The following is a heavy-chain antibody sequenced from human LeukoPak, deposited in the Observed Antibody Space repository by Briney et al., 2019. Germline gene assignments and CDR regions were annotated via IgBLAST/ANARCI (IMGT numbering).Heavy chain of an antibody. Sequence: SETLSLTCTVSGGSISSYYWSWIRQPPGKGLEWIGYIYYSGSTNYNPSLKSRVTISVDTSKNQFSLKLSSVTAADTAVYYCATLEMARNNKLDYWGQGTLVTVSS. D-gene: IGHD5-24*01. CDR1: GGSISSYY. J-gene: IGHJ4*02. CDR3: ATLEMARNNKLDY. V-gene: IGHV4-59*01. CDR2: IYYSGST.